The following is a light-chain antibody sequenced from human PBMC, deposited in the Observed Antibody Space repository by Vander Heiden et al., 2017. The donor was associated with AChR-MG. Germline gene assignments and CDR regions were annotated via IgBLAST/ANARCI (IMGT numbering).Light chain of an antibody. V-gene: IGLV3-21*02. J-gene: IGLJ2*01. CDR1: YSGRKG. CDR3: QVWESTSGHLVV. Sequence: SYVLTQPLSASVAPRLTAWITLRGNYSGRKGLDWYLQKPGQAAVLVIYDDSERPSGIPERFSGSNSGNRATLTISRVGAGDEADYYCQVWESTSGHLVVFGGGTKLTVL. CDR2: DDS.